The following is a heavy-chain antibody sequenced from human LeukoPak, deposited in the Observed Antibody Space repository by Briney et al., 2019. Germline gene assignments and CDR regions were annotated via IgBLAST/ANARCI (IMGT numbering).Heavy chain of an antibody. CDR1: GFGVSSNH. CDR2: RQPGNVS. Sequence: GGPLRLSCAVSGFGVSSNHVAWVRQAPGKGLEWVSVRQPGNVSYYADSVKGRFTTSADSSKNSLYLQMNNPRSEDTALYYCARERDYDTYFDYWGQGTLVTVSS. CDR3: ARERDYDTYFDY. V-gene: IGHV3-53*01. J-gene: IGHJ4*02. D-gene: IGHD3-22*01.